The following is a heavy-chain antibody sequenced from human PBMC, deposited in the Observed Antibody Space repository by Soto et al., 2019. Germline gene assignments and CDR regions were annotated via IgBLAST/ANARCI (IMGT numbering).Heavy chain of an antibody. V-gene: IGHV1-3*01. D-gene: IGHD2-2*01. CDR3: ARGHLAVVPVASWFYYMDV. J-gene: IGHJ6*03. Sequence: GASVKVSCKASGYTFTNYAVHWVRQAPGQRLERKRWINAGNGNTRFSHYLQGRVTITRDTSARIVYMELSSLRSEDTAVYYCARGHLAVVPVASWFYYMDVWGKGTTVTVSS. CDR1: GYTFTNYA. CDR2: INAGNGNT.